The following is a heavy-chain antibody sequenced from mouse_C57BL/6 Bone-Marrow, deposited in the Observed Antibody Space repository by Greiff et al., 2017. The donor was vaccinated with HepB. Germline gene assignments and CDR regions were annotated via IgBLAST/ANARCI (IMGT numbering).Heavy chain of an antibody. Sequence: DVKLQESGAELVKPGASVKLSCTASGFNIKDYYMHWVKKRTEQGLEWIGRIDPEDGETKYAPKFQGKATITADTSSNTAYLQLSSLTSEDTAVYYCARWGRYDYNWYFDVWGTGTTVTVSS. D-gene: IGHD2-4*01. V-gene: IGHV14-2*01. CDR3: ARWGRYDYNWYFDV. CDR1: GFNIKDYY. CDR2: IDPEDGET. J-gene: IGHJ1*03.